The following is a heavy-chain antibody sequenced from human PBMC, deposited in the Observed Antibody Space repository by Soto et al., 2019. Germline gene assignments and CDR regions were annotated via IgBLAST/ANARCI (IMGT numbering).Heavy chain of an antibody. Sequence: QITLKESGPTLVKPTQTLTLTCTFSGFSLSTSGVGVGWIRQPPGKALEWLAFIYWADVQRYSPSLKSRLTITKDTSKNLVVLIMTNVDPVDTATYYCAHRLVRDELYGMDVWGQGTTVTVSS. V-gene: IGHV2-5*02. CDR1: GFSLSTSGVG. CDR3: AHRLVRDELYGMDV. J-gene: IGHJ6*02. D-gene: IGHD1-7*01. CDR2: IYWADVQ.